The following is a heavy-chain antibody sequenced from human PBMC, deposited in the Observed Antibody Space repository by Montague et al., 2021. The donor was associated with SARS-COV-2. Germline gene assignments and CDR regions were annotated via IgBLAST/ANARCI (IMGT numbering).Heavy chain of an antibody. CDR1: DGSISNYY. Sequence: SETLSLTCTVSDGSISNYYWSWLRQPPGKGLEWIGYIFRIGYTNXXPSLKRRVTLSVDTSKNQSSLKLSSLTAADTAVYYCARGSDYYYAMDVWGHGTTVTVSS. J-gene: IGHJ6*02. V-gene: IGHV4-59*01. CDR2: IFRIGYT. CDR3: ARGSDYYYAMDV.